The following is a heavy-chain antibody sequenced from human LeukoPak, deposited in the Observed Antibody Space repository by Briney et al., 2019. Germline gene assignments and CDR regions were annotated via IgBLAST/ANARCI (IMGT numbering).Heavy chain of an antibody. CDR2: MSGSGGST. CDR3: AKDREYSYVYDAFDI. D-gene: IGHD3-16*01. Sequence: GGSLRLSCAASGFTFSSYAMSWVRQAPGKGLEWISGMSGSGGSTYYADSVKGRFTISRDNSKNTLYLQMNTLRAEDTAVYYCAKDREYSYVYDAFDIWGQGTLVTVSS. V-gene: IGHV3-23*01. J-gene: IGHJ3*02. CDR1: GFTFSSYA.